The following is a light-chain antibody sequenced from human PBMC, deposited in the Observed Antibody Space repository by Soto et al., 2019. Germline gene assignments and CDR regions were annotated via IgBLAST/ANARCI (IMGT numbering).Light chain of an antibody. CDR2: AAS. CDR3: QQLNSYPIP. CDR1: QGISSY. Sequence: LYQSPASLSASVGDRVTITCRASQGISSYLAWYQQKPGKAPKLLIYAASTLQSGVPSRFSGSGSGTDFTLTISSLQPEDFATYYCQQLNSYPIPFGQGTLLAVK. V-gene: IGKV1-9*01. J-gene: IGKJ5*01.